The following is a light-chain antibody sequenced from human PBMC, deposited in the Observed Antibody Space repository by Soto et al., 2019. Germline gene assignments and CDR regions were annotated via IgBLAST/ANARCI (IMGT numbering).Light chain of an antibody. J-gene: IGLJ3*02. CDR1: TSNLGSNF. V-gene: IGLV1-47*01. Sequence: QSVLTQPPSASVTPGQRVTISCSGSTSNLGSNFIYWYQQLPGAAPKLLISRNNQRPSGVPDRFSGSKSGTSASLAISGLRSEDEAVYHCASWDDSLSGVVFGGGTKVTVL. CDR3: ASWDDSLSGVV. CDR2: RNN.